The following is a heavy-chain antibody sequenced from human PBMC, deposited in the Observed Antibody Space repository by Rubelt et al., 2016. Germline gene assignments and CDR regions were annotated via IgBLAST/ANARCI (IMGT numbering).Heavy chain of an antibody. CDR2: ISYDGSNK. Sequence: QAPGKGPEWVAVISYDGSNKYYADSVKGRFTISRDNSKNTLYLQMNSLRAEDTAVYYGARVVVGAKGDYWGQGTLVTVSS. J-gene: IGHJ4*02. CDR3: ARVVVGAKGDY. D-gene: IGHD1-26*01. V-gene: IGHV3-33*05.